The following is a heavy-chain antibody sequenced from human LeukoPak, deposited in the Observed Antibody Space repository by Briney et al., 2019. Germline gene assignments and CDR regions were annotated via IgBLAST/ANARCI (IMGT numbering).Heavy chain of an antibody. CDR2: IYYSGST. V-gene: IGHV4-39*07. CDR1: GGSISSSSYY. J-gene: IGHJ4*02. D-gene: IGHD3-3*01. CDR3: ARGPTHYDFWSGSYDY. Sequence: PSETLSLTCTVSGGSISSSSYYWGWIRQPPGKGLEWIVSIYYSGSTYYNPSLKSRVTISVDTSKNQFSLKLSSVTAADTAVYYCARGPTHYDFWSGSYDYWGQGTLVTVSS.